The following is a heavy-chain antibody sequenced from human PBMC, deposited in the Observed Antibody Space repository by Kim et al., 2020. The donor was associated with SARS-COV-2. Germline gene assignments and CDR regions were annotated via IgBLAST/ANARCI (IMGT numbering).Heavy chain of an antibody. CDR3: ARVAWHSGYGFFDY. Sequence: SETLSLTCTVSGGSISSYYWSWIRQPPGMGLEYIGYIYYSGIPNYNPSLKSRVTISLDTSKNQFSLKLSSVTAADTAVYYCARVAWHSGYGFFDYWGQGTLVTVSS. J-gene: IGHJ4*02. D-gene: IGHD5-12*01. CDR2: IYYSGIP. CDR1: GGSISSYY. V-gene: IGHV4-59*01.